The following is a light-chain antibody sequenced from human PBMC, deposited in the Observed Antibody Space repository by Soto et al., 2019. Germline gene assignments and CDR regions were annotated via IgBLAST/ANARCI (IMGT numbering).Light chain of an antibody. J-gene: IGLJ2*01. V-gene: IGLV2-23*01. CDR3: CSYSAISTLV. Sequence: QSALTQPASVSGSPGQSITLSCTGTGSDVGNYNLVSWYQQYSGQAPKLIIYEGDKRPSGVSNRFSGSKSGNTASLTISGLQAEDEADYYCCSYSAISTLVFGGGTKVTVL. CDR2: EGD. CDR1: GSDVGNYNL.